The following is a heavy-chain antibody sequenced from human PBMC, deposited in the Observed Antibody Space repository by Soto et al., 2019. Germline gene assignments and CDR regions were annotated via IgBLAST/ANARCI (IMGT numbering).Heavy chain of an antibody. D-gene: IGHD2-8*02. Sequence: GGSLRLSCAASGFTFSDYYMSWIRQAPGKGLEWVSYISSSSSYTNYADSVKGRFTISRDNAKNSLYLQMNSLRAEDTAVYYCARDRGMGVYAITYGMDVWGQGTTVTVSS. CDR3: ARDRGMGVYAITYGMDV. V-gene: IGHV3-11*06. CDR1: GFTFSDYY. J-gene: IGHJ6*02. CDR2: ISSSSSYT.